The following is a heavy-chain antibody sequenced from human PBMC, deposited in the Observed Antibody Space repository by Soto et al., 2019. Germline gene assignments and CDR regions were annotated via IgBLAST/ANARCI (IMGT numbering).Heavy chain of an antibody. CDR2: TGATGRTT. CDR1: GFTFNIYA. Sequence: GSLRLSCAASGFTFNIYAMTWVRQAPWKGLEWVSTTGATGRTTYYSDSVKGRFTASRDNSKNTLDLQMSNLRAEDTAVYYCATVHNTSRSFDYWGKGTMVTVSS. J-gene: IGHJ4*02. CDR3: ATVHNTSRSFDY. D-gene: IGHD1-20*01. V-gene: IGHV3-23*01.